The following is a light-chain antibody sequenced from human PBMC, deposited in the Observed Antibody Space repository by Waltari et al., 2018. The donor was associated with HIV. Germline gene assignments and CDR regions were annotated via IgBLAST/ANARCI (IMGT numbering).Light chain of an antibody. Sequence: QSALPHPASVSGSPGPSITISCTATTRHVAGFDFVSCFQQNPGKAPHLLIYDVTSRPSGTSDRFSGSKSGATASLTISGLQAEDEADYYCSSYATNTTVIFGGGTKVTVL. V-gene: IGLV2-14*03. CDR3: SSYATNTTVI. CDR2: DVT. J-gene: IGLJ2*01. CDR1: TRHVAGFDF.